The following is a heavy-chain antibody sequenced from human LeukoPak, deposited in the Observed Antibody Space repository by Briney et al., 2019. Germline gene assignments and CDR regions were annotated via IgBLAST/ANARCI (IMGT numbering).Heavy chain of an antibody. J-gene: IGHJ4*02. CDR3: ARDVRQNYYDSSGLDY. V-gene: IGHV4-4*02. CDR1: GGSISSSDW. D-gene: IGHD3-22*01. CDR2: IHHSGST. Sequence: SETLSLTCAVSGGSISSSDWWSWVRQPPGKGLEWIGEIHHSGSTNYNPSLKSRVTISVDKFKNQFSLNLSSVTAADTAVYYCARDVRQNYYDSSGLDYWGQGTLVTVSS.